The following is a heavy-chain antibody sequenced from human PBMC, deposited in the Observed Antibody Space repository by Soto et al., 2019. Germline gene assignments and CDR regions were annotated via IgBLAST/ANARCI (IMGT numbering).Heavy chain of an antibody. D-gene: IGHD1-26*01. J-gene: IGHJ4*02. V-gene: IGHV3-23*01. CDR3: AKGKGVGATPDGANC. CDR2: ISSGGGST. CDR1: GFTFSSHA. Sequence: GGSLRLSCAASGFTFSSHAMSWVRQAPGKGLEWVSGISSGGGSTYNAESVKGRFTVSRDTSKNTVYLQMNSLRAEDTAVYYCAKGKGVGATPDGANCWGRGTPVTSPQ.